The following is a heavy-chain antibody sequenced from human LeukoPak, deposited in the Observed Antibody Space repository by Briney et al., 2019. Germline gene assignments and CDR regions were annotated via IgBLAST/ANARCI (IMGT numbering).Heavy chain of an antibody. CDR2: INHSGST. V-gene: IGHV4-34*01. CDR1: GGSFSGYY. CDR3: ARVRMYYDILTGYSPYYYFDY. Sequence: PSETLSLTCAVYGGSFSGYYWSWIRQPPGKGLEWIGEINHSGSTNYNPSLKSRVTISVDTSKNRFSLKLSSVTAADTAVYYCARVRMYYDILTGYSPYYYFDYWGQGTLVTVSS. D-gene: IGHD3-9*01. J-gene: IGHJ4*02.